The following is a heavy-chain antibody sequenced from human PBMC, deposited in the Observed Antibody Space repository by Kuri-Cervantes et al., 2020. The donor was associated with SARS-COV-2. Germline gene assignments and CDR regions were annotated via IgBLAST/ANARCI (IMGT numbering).Heavy chain of an antibody. CDR2: VRGKANNYAT. V-gene: IGHV3-73*01. CDR3: TTVIDY. CDR1: GFTFSSYA. J-gene: IGHJ4*02. Sequence: GESLKISCAASGFTFSSYAMHWVRQAPGKGLEWVGRVRGKANNYATAYAASVKGRFTISRDDSKNMAYLQMNSLKTEDTAVCYCTTVIDYWGQGALVTVSS.